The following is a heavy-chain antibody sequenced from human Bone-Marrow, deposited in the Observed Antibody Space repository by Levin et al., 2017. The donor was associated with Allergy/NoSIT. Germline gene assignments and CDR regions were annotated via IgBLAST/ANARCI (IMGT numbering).Heavy chain of an antibody. D-gene: IGHD2-2*02. V-gene: IGHV4-61*02. CDR2: IYTSGST. CDR3: ARVGHVRESSGTSWYSFSYYYMDV. CDR1: GGSISSGNYY. Sequence: TPSETLSLTCTVSGGSISSGNYYWSWIRQPAGERLEWIGRIYTSGSTNYNPSLKSRVTISLDTSKNQFSLKLPSVTAADTAVYYCARVGHVRESSGTSWYSFSYYYMDVWGKGTTVTVSS. J-gene: IGHJ6*03.